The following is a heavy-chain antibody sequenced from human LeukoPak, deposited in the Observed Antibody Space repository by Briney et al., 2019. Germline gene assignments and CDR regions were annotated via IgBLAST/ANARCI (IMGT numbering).Heavy chain of an antibody. D-gene: IGHD1-20*01. V-gene: IGHV1-69*13. CDR2: IIPIFGTA. CDR3: ARELAITGGAFDI. CDR1: GGTFSSYA. J-gene: IGHJ3*02. Sequence: SVKVSCKASGGTFSSYAISWVRQAPGQGLEWMGGIIPIFGTANYAQKFQGRVTITADESTSTAYMELSSLRSEDTAVYYCARELAITGGAFDIWGQGTMVTVSS.